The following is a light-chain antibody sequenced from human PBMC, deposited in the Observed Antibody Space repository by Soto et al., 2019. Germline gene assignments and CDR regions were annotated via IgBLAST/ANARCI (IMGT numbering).Light chain of an antibody. V-gene: IGKV3D-20*02. CDR2: DAS. Sequence: EVVLTQSPGIVYLSAGDRDILSWRASQTISSGFLAWYQQKVGQAPRLLIYDASNRATGVPDRFSGSGSGTDFSLTISRLEPEDAGIYYCQQRSHWPPITFGQGTRLEIK. CDR3: QQRSHWPPIT. CDR1: QTISSGF. J-gene: IGKJ5*01.